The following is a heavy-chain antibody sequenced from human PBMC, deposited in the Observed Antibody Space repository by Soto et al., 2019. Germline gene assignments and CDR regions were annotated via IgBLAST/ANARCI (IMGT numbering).Heavy chain of an antibody. D-gene: IGHD6-19*01. CDR2: ITGSSRNI. J-gene: IGHJ6*02. CDR1: GFTFTSHS. V-gene: IGHV3-21*01. CDR3: ARDQDSSGWYGAYYYGMDV. Sequence: GSLRLSCAASGFTFTSHSMNWVRQVPGKVLEWVSSITGSSRNIYYADSVKGRFNISRDNAKNSLYLQMNSLRAEETAVYYCARDQDSSGWYGAYYYGMDVWGQGTTVTVSS.